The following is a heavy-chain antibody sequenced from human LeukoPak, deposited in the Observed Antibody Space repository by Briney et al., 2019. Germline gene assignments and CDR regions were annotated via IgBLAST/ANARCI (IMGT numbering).Heavy chain of an antibody. D-gene: IGHD5-12*01. Sequence: GASVKVSCKASGGTFSSYAISWVRQAPGQGLEWMGGIIPTFGTANYAQKFQGRVTITADESTSTAYMELSSLRSEDTAVYYCATTSTPSDYYYYYGMDVWGQGTTVTVSS. J-gene: IGHJ6*02. V-gene: IGHV1-69*13. CDR3: ATTSTPSDYYYYYGMDV. CDR2: IIPTFGTA. CDR1: GGTFSSYA.